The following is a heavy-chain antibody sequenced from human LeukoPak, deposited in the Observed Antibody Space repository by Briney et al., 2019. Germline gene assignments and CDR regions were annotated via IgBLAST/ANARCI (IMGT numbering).Heavy chain of an antibody. D-gene: IGHD6-13*01. V-gene: IGHV3-7*01. CDR3: VREWAGGLAAAGTRIEGSY. Sequence: GGSLRLSCVVSEFSASNYWMRWVGQAPGKGLEWVANIKQDGSQENYVDSVKGRFTISRDNAKNSVYLQMNGLLVEDTAVYYCVREWAGGLAAAGTRIEGSYWGQGTQVIVSS. J-gene: IGHJ4*02. CDR2: IKQDGSQE. CDR1: EFSASNYW.